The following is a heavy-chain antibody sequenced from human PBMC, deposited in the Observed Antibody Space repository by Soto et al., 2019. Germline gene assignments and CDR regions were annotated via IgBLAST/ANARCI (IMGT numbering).Heavy chain of an antibody. D-gene: IGHD2-21*01. CDR2: IVVGTGNT. J-gene: IGHJ6*02. Sequence: ASVKVSCKASRITFSNSAVQWVRQARGQRLEWIGWIVVGTGNTNYAQKFQERVTITRDMSRSTVYLELSGLRSEDTAVYYCAADPLFVPYYYYAMDAWGQGTTVTVYS. CDR1: RITFSNSA. CDR3: AADPLFVPYYYYAMDA. V-gene: IGHV1-58*01.